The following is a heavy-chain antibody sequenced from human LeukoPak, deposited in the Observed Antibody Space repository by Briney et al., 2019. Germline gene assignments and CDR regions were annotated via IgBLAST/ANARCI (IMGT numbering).Heavy chain of an antibody. CDR3: ARAWMTTSFDY. CDR1: GYTFTGYY. Sequence: ASVKVSCKAPGYTFTGYYIHWVRQAPGQGLEWMGWINPNSGGTNYAQKFQGRVTMTRDTSISTAYMELSRLRSDDTAVYYCARAWMTTSFDYWGQGTLVTVSS. V-gene: IGHV1-2*02. D-gene: IGHD4-11*01. J-gene: IGHJ4*02. CDR2: INPNSGGT.